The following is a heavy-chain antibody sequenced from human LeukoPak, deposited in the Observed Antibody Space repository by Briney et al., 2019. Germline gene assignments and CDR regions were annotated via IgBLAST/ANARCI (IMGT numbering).Heavy chain of an antibody. V-gene: IGHV4-59*08. Sequence: SETLSLTCTVSGGSISSFYWSLIRQPPGKGLEWIGYIYYSGSTNYNPSLKSRVTISVDTSKNQFSLKLNSVTAADTAVYYCARLSSGSSTWYDIDYWGQGTLVTVSS. D-gene: IGHD6-13*01. J-gene: IGHJ4*02. CDR3: ARLSSGSSTWYDIDY. CDR2: IYYSGST. CDR1: GGSISSFY.